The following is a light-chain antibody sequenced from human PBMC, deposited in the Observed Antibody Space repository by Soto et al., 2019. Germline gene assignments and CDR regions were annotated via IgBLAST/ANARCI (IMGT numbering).Light chain of an antibody. Sequence: QSVLTQPPSVSVAPGQKVTISCSGSNSNIGNNYVSWYQQLPGTAPKLLIYDNKRRPSGIPDRFSGSKSGTSATLGITGLQTGDEADYFCGAWDNSLSAVVFGGGTKLTVL. J-gene: IGLJ2*01. V-gene: IGLV1-51*01. CDR1: NSNIGNNY. CDR2: DNK. CDR3: GAWDNSLSAVV.